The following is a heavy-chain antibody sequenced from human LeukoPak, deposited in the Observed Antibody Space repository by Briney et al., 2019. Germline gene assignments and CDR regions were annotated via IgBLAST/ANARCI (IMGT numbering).Heavy chain of an antibody. CDR1: GFTFSSYA. V-gene: IGHV3-23*01. CDR2: ISGGGGST. CDR3: AKYVFSYGSGSYLAH. D-gene: IGHD3-10*01. Sequence: PGGSLRLSCAASGFTFSSYAMSWVRQAPGKGLEGVSAISGGGGSTYYADSVKGRFTISRDNSKNTLDLQMSSLRAEDTAVYYCAKYVFSYGSGSYLAHWGQGTLVTVSS. J-gene: IGHJ4*02.